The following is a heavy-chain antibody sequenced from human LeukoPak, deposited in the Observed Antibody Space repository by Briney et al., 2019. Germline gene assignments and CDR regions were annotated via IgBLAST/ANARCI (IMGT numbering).Heavy chain of an antibody. Sequence: ASVKVSCKASGYTFTSYYIHWVRQAPGQGLEWMGIINPSGGSTSYAQKFQGRVTMTRDTSTSTVYMELSSLRSEDTAVYYCARDITEITMVRGEGLVYWGQGTLVTVSS. V-gene: IGHV1-46*01. CDR3: ARDITEITMVRGEGLVY. D-gene: IGHD3-10*01. CDR1: GYTFTSYY. J-gene: IGHJ4*02. CDR2: INPSGGST.